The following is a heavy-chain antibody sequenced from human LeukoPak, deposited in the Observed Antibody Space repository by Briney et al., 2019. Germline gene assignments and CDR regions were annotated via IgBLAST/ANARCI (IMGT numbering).Heavy chain of an antibody. CDR1: AFTFSSYW. Sequence: PGGCLRLSCAASAFTFSSYWMSSGRQDPGKGLGWVANIKQDGSEKYYVDSVKGRFTISRDNAKNSLYLQMNSLRAEDTAVYYCASPRSKRWYDYYFDYWGQGTLVTVSS. CDR3: ASPRSKRWYDYYFDY. V-gene: IGHV3-7*01. D-gene: IGHD6-13*01. J-gene: IGHJ4*02. CDR2: IKQDGSEK.